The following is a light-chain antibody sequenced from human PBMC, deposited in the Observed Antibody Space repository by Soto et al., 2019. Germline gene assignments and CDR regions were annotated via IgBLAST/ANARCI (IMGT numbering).Light chain of an antibody. Sequence: DIQVTQTTSSVSASVGDRVTITCRASQDISRWLGWYQQKPGKVPKRLIYAASSLQSGVPSRFSGSGSGTEFTLTISSLQPEDFATYYCLQHNSYPAITFGQGTRLEIK. CDR1: QDISRW. CDR3: LQHNSYPAIT. J-gene: IGKJ5*01. V-gene: IGKV1-17*03. CDR2: AAS.